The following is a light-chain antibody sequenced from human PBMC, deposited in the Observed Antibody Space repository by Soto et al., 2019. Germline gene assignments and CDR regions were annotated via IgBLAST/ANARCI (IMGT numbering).Light chain of an antibody. Sequence: QSVLTQPPSVSGAPGQRVTISCTGSSSNIGGGYDVHWYQQLPGTAPKLLIYGNSNRPSGVPDQFSGSKSGTSASLAITGLQAEDEADYYCQSYDSSLSGVVFGGGTKLTVL. CDR3: QSYDSSLSGVV. CDR1: SSNIGGGYD. CDR2: GNS. V-gene: IGLV1-40*01. J-gene: IGLJ2*01.